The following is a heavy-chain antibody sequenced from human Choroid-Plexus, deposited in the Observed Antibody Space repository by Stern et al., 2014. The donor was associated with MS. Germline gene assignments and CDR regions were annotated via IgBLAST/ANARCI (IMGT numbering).Heavy chain of an antibody. CDR1: GFTFGSCA. J-gene: IGHJ5*02. D-gene: IGHD2/OR15-2a*01. CDR2: VSYDGSNK. Sequence: VHLVESGGGVVQPGRPLRLSCVASGFTFGSCAMHWVRPAPGKGLEWVAGVSYDGSNKYYADSVKGRFNISRDNSQNTLYMQMSSLRPEDTAVYYCAKDRQYLTYFFDHWGQGSLVTVSS. CDR3: AKDRQYLTYFFDH. V-gene: IGHV3-30*18.